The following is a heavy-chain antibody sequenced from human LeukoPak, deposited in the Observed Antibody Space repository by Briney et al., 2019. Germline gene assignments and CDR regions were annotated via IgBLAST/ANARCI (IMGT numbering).Heavy chain of an antibody. CDR3: ARDPGAAAGVFDP. V-gene: IGHV4-30-2*01. D-gene: IGHD6-13*01. J-gene: IGHJ5*02. Sequence: SETLSLTCTVSGGSISSGGYYWSWIRQPPGKGLEWIGYIYHSGSTYYNPSLKSRVTISVDRSKNQFSLKLSSVTAADTAVYYCARDPGAAAGVFDPWGQGTLVTVSS. CDR1: GGSISSGGYY. CDR2: IYHSGST.